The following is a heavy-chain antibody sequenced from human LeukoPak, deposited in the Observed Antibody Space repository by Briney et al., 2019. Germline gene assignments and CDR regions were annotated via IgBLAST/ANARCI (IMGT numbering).Heavy chain of an antibody. CDR2: ISKDAVHE. V-gene: IGHV3-30*03. J-gene: IGHJ4*02. CDR1: GFIFSDYA. D-gene: IGHD1-1*01. CDR3: ARSDWNAVGSNY. Sequence: GGSLRLSCAASGFIFSDYAMHWVRQAPGKGLEWVAVISKDAVHEFYGDSVQGRFSISRDNSKTTVFLQMDRLTPDDTGLYYCARSDWNAVGSNYWGQGTPVTISS.